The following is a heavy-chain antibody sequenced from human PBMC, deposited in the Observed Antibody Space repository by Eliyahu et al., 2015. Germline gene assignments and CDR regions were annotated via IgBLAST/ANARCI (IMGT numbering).Heavy chain of an antibody. Sequence: EVQLVESGGGLVXPGGSXRLSCAAXGSPFSDHXMVWVRQAPGKGLEWXGHVRHKAHGYTAQYAASVQGRFTISRDDSKNSLYLQMNSLKTEDTAVYYCVRENYHLDYWGQGTLVTVSS. CDR2: VRHKAHGYTA. CDR3: VRENYHLDY. CDR1: GSPFSDHX. D-gene: IGHD1-7*01. J-gene: IGHJ4*02. V-gene: IGHV3-72*01.